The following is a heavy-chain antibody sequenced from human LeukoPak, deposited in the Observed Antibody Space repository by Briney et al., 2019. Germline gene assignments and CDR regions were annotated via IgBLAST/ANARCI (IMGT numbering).Heavy chain of an antibody. CDR3: ARDTALTTIVGGTEY. V-gene: IGHV1-18*01. CDR1: GYSFTAYG. Sequence: ASVKVSCKASGYSFTAYGITSMRPGPGQGLERMGWISAYNGNTHYAERLQDRVTMTTDTSTSTAYMELRSLRSDHTAIYYCARDTALTTIVGGTEYWGQGTLVIVSS. D-gene: IGHD1-1*01. CDR2: ISAYNGNT. J-gene: IGHJ4*02.